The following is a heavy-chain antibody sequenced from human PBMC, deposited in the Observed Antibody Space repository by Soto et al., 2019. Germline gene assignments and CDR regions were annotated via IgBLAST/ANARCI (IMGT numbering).Heavy chain of an antibody. D-gene: IGHD3-10*01. CDR3: AREWADLRVRGVIVSTTYYGMDV. CDR1: GGTFSSYA. J-gene: IGHJ6*02. Sequence: GASVKVSCKASGGTFSSYAISWVRQAPGQGLEWMGGIIPIFGTANYAQKLQGRVTITADESTSTAYMELSSLRSEDTAVYYCAREWADLRVRGVIVSTTYYGMDVWGQGTTVTVSS. V-gene: IGHV1-69*13. CDR2: IIPIFGTA.